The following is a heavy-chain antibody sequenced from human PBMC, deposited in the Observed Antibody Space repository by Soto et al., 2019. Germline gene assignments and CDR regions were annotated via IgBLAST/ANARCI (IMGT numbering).Heavy chain of an antibody. CDR3: ARRRYCGADCYSKYYYGMDV. D-gene: IGHD2-21*02. CDR2: IIPVLGVT. CDR1: GSTFSSYT. J-gene: IGHJ6*02. Sequence: QVQLVQSGAAVKKPGSSVKVSCQASGSTFSSYTVSWVRQAPGQGLEWMGRIIPVLGVTNYAPKFKGRVTITADKSKTTAYMELSSLRSGDTAFYYCARRRYCGADCYSKYYYGMDVWGQGTTVTVSS. V-gene: IGHV1-69*02.